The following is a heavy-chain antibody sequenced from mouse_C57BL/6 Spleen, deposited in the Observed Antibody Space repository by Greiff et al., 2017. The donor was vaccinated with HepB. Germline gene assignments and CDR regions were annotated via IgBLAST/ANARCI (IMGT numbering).Heavy chain of an antibody. D-gene: IGHD2-5*01. CDR3: ARDDYSNSWFAY. CDR2: IYPGSGST. Sequence: VQLQQPGAELVKPGASVKMSCKASGYTFTSYWITWVKQRPGQGLEWIGDIYPGSGSTNYNEKFKSKATLTVDTSSSTAYMQLSSLTSEDSAVYYCARDDYSNSWFAYWGQGTLVTVSA. V-gene: IGHV1-55*01. CDR1: GYTFTSYW. J-gene: IGHJ3*01.